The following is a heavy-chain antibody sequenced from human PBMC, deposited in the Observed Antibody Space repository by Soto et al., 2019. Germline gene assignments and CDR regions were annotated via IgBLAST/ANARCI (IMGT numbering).Heavy chain of an antibody. CDR1: GYTFTSYY. D-gene: IGHD4-17*01. CDR3: ARNCDYSLYYYYYGMDV. CDR2: INPSGGST. V-gene: IGHV1-46*01. Sequence: GASVKVSCKASGYTFTSYYMHWVRQAPGQGLEWMGIINPSGGSTSYAQKFQGRVTMTRDTSTSTVYMELSSLRSADTAVYYCARNCDYSLYYYYYGMDVWGQGTTVTVSS. J-gene: IGHJ6*02.